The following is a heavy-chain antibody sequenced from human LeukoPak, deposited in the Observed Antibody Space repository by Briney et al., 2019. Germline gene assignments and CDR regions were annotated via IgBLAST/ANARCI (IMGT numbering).Heavy chain of an antibody. Sequence: PGGSLRLSCGASGFSFNDYAMHWVRQSPGRGLEWVSLISGDGGSTYYVDSVKGRFTISRDNSKNSLYLQMNSLRTEDTALYYCARDHYDSSGYLFDYWGQGTLVIVSS. V-gene: IGHV3-43*02. CDR3: ARDHYDSSGYLFDY. CDR2: ISGDGGST. CDR1: GFSFNDYA. D-gene: IGHD3-22*01. J-gene: IGHJ4*02.